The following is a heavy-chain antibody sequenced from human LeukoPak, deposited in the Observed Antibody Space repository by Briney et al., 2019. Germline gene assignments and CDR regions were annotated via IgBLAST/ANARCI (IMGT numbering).Heavy chain of an antibody. Sequence: PGGSLRLSCAASRFTFSSYGMSWVRQAPGKGLEWVSAISGSGGSTYYADSVKGRFTISRDNAKNSLYLQMNSLRAEDTAVYYCARDQTPYYWAQGTLVTVSS. J-gene: IGHJ4*02. CDR3: ARDQTPYY. V-gene: IGHV3-23*01. CDR1: RFTFSSYG. CDR2: ISGSGGST.